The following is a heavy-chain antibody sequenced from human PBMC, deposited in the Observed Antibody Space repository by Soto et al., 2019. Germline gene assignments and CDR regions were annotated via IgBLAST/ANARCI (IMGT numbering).Heavy chain of an antibody. V-gene: IGHV3-15*07. D-gene: IGHD4-17*01. Sequence: EVQLMESGGGLVKPGGSLGIPCATSGFTFANAWMTWVRQVPGKGLEWVGRIKSKTNGETTDYAAPVKGSITNSRDDSTSTVWLQMSSLKVEDTAVYYCTTDASSTVSNPLHHWGQGTLVTVSS. CDR1: GFTFANAW. CDR3: TTDASSTVSNPLHH. J-gene: IGHJ5*02. CDR2: IKSKTNGETT.